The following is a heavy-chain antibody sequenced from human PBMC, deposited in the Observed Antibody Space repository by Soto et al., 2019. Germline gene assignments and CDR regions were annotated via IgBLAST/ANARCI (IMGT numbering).Heavy chain of an antibody. D-gene: IGHD2-2*01. CDR2: ISAYNGNT. CDR1: GYTFTSYG. J-gene: IGHJ5*02. V-gene: IGHV1-18*04. CDR3: ARDRGDCSSTSCYSGWFDP. Sequence: QVQLVQSGAEVKKPGASVKVSCKASGYTFTSYGISWVRQAPGQGLERIGWISAYNGNTNYAQKLQGRVTMTTDTSASTAYMEVRSLRSDDTAVYYCARDRGDCSSTSCYSGWFDPWGQGTLVTVSS.